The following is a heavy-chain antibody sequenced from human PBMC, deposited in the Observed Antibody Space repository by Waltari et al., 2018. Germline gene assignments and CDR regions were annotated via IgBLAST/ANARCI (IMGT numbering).Heavy chain of an antibody. J-gene: IGHJ4*02. Sequence: QVQLQESGPGLVKPSETLSLTCTVSGGSISSHYWSWIRQPPGKGLAWLGYIYYSGSTNYNPSLKSRVTISVDTSKNQFSLKLSSVTAADTAVYYCARDRGGSGSYYGYWGQGTLVTVSS. CDR2: IYYSGST. D-gene: IGHD3-10*01. CDR1: GGSISSHY. CDR3: ARDRGGSGSYYGY. V-gene: IGHV4-59*11.